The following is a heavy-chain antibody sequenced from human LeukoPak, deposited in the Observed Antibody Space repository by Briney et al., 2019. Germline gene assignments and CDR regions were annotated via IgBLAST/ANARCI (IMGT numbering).Heavy chain of an antibody. Sequence: ASVKVSCKASGGTFSSYAISWVRQAPGQGLEWMGGIIPIFGTANYAQKFQGRVTITTDESTSTAYMELSSLRAEDTAVYYCARARSMARVLDYWGQGTLVTVSS. CDR1: GGTFSSYA. CDR3: ARARSMARVLDY. CDR2: IIPIFGTA. J-gene: IGHJ4*02. D-gene: IGHD3-10*01. V-gene: IGHV1-69*05.